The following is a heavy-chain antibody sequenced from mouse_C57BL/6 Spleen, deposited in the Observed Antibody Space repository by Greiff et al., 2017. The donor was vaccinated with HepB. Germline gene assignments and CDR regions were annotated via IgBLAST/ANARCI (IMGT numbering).Heavy chain of an antibody. Sequence: ESGAELARPGASVKLSCKASGYTFTSYGISWVKQRTGQGLEWIGEIYPRSGNTYYNEKFKGKATLTADKSSSTAYMELRSLTSEDSAVYFCARSGDGSSSFAYWGQGTLVTVSA. CDR1: GYTFTSYG. CDR3: ARSGDGSSSFAY. CDR2: IYPRSGNT. J-gene: IGHJ3*01. V-gene: IGHV1-81*01. D-gene: IGHD1-1*01.